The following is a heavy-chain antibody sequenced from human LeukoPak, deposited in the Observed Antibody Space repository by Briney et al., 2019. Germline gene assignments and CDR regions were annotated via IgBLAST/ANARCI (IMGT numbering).Heavy chain of an antibody. CDR3: ATKQWLAPPPDS. Sequence: SGGSLRLSCAASGFTFIVYWMLWVRQAPGKGLESVSRINTDGTVTTYADSVKGRFTASRDNAANTMFLQMNSVRDEDTVVYYCATKQWLAPPPDSWGQGTPVTVSS. V-gene: IGHV3-74*01. J-gene: IGHJ4*02. CDR1: GFTFIVYW. D-gene: IGHD6-19*01. CDR2: INTDGTVT.